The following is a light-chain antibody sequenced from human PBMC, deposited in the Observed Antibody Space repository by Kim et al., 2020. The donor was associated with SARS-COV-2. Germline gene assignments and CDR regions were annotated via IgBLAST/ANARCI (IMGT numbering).Light chain of an antibody. J-gene: IGLJ3*02. CDR3: QTWGTGLRV. V-gene: IGLV4-69*01. Sequence: QPVLTQSPSASASLGASVKLTCTLSSGHSSYAIAWHQQQPEKGPRYLMKLNSDGSHSKGDGIPDRFSGSSSGAERYLTISSLQSEDEADYYRQTWGTGLRVFGGGTQLTVL. CDR1: SGHSSYA. CDR2: LNSDGSH.